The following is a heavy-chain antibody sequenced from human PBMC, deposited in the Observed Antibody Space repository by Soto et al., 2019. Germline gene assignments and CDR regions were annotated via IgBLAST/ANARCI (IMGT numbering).Heavy chain of an antibody. Sequence: QVQLVQSGAEVKKPGSSVKVSCKASGGTFSSYTISWVRQAPGQGLEWMGRIIPILGIANYAQKFQGRGTITADKATGTAYMELSSLRSEDTAVYYCARGAGVGALAYWGQGTLVTVSS. CDR3: ARGAGVGALAY. CDR1: GGTFSSYT. V-gene: IGHV1-69*02. D-gene: IGHD1-26*01. J-gene: IGHJ4*02. CDR2: IIPILGIA.